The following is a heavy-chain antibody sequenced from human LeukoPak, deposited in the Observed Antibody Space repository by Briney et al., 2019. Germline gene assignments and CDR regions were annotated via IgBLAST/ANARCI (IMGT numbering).Heavy chain of an antibody. CDR2: INAGNGNT. D-gene: IGHD4-17*01. Sequence: ASVTVSCTASGYTFTSYAMHWVRQAPGQRLEWMGWINAGNGNTKYSQKFQGRVTITRDTSASTAYMELSSLRSEDTAVYYCARPYGDYVAFDIWGQGTMVTVSS. V-gene: IGHV1-3*01. CDR1: GYTFTSYA. CDR3: ARPYGDYVAFDI. J-gene: IGHJ3*02.